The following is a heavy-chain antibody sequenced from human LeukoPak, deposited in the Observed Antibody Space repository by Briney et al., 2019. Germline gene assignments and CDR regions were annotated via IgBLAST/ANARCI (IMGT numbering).Heavy chain of an antibody. D-gene: IGHD4-11*01. CDR1: GGSISSSSHY. V-gene: IGHV4-39*01. CDR3: ARHKAYSDYVSD. Sequence: SETLSLTCTVSGGSISSSSHYWGWIRQPPGKGLEWIGSVYYNGDTYYNPSLKSRAITSVDTSRNQFSLRLSSVTATDMAIYYCARHKAYSDYVSDWGQGTLVTVSS. J-gene: IGHJ4*02. CDR2: VYYNGDT.